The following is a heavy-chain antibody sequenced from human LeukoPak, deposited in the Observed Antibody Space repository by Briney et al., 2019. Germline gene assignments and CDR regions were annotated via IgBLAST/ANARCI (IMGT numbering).Heavy chain of an antibody. CDR3: SSSSPTSYTGY. V-gene: IGHV3-53*04. J-gene: IGHJ4*02. CDR1: GFSVGSNY. D-gene: IGHD6-13*01. CDR2: IYSGGST. Sequence: PGGSLRLSCAASGFSVGSNYMTWVRQAPGKGLECVSVIYSGGSTYYADSVKGRFTISRHNTKNTLYLQMNSLRAEDTAVYYCSSSSPTSYTGYWGQGTLVTVSS.